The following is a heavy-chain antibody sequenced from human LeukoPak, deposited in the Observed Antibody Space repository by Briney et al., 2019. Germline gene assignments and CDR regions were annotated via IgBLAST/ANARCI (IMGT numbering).Heavy chain of an antibody. CDR1: GFSLTSYG. Sequence: PGGSLRLSCAASGFSLTSYGMHWVRQAPGKGLEWVAVISYDGSNKFYADSVKGRFTISRDNSKNTLYLQMNSLRAEDTAVYYCAKLGYSSGWYDFQIDAFDFWGQGTMVTVSS. CDR2: ISYDGSNK. J-gene: IGHJ3*01. CDR3: AKLGYSSGWYDFQIDAFDF. D-gene: IGHD6-19*01. V-gene: IGHV3-30*18.